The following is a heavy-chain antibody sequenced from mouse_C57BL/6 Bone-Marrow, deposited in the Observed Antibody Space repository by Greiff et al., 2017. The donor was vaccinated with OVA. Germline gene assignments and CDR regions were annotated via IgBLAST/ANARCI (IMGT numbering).Heavy chain of an antibody. J-gene: IGHJ1*03. D-gene: IGHD2-5*01. CDR1: GYTFTSYG. CDR2: IYIGNGYT. V-gene: IGHV1-58*01. Sequence: EVKLVESGAELVRPGSSVKMSCKTSGYTFTSYGINWVKQRPGQGLEWIGYIYIGNGYTEYNEKFKGKATLTSDTSSSTAYMQLSSLTSEDSAIYFCVGYSNFWYFDVWGTGTTVTVSS. CDR3: VGYSNFWYFDV.